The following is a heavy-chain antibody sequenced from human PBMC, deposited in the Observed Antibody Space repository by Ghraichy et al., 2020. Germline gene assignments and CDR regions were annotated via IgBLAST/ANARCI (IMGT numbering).Heavy chain of an antibody. CDR3: ARGVPFTLGYCGGSTCYKSEFLFDY. D-gene: IGHD2-15*01. Sequence: GGSLRLSCAASGFTVSSGSVSWVRQAPGMGLQWVSVIYGGDNTYYADSVKGRFTISRDTSKNTVFLQMNSLRAEDTAVYYCARGVPFTLGYCGGSTCYKSEFLFDYWGQGTLVTVSS. J-gene: IGHJ4*02. CDR2: IYGGDNT. V-gene: IGHV3-53*01. CDR1: GFTVSSGS.